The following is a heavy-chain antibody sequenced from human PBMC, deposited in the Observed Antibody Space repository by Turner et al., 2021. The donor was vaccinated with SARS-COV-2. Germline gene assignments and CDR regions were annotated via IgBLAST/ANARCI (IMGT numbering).Heavy chain of an antibody. V-gene: IGHV3-7*01. D-gene: IGHD6-13*01. CDR3: ARVPSSSWYFDY. CDR1: GFIFSSYW. Sequence: EVQLVESGGGLVQPGGSLRLSCAASGFIFSSYWMSWVRQAPGKGLEWVANIKQDGSEKYYVDSVKGRFTIYRDNAKNSLYLQMNSLRAEDTAVYYCARVPSSSWYFDYWGQGTLVTVSS. J-gene: IGHJ4*02. CDR2: IKQDGSEK.